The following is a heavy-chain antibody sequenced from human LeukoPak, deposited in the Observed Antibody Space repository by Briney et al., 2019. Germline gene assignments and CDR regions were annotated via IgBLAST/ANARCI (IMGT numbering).Heavy chain of an antibody. V-gene: IGHV4-61*03. CDR3: ARDGPENYFEGSGAFDY. D-gene: IGHD3-22*01. J-gene: IGHJ4*02. CDR2: VYYSGNT. Sequence: SETLSLTCTVSGYSISSGYYWSWIRQPPGKGLEWIGHVYYSGNTRYNPSFKSRVTMSVDRSRNHFSLNVISVTAADTAIYYCARDGPENYFEGSGAFDYWGQGTLVTVSS. CDR1: GYSISSGYY.